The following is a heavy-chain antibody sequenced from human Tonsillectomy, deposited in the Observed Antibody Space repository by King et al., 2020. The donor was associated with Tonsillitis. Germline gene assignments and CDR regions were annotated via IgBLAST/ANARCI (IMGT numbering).Heavy chain of an antibody. D-gene: IGHD4/OR15-4a*01. CDR1: GFTFSSYA. V-gene: IGHV3-30*04. Sequence: VQLVESGGGVVQPGRSLRLSCAASGFTFSSYAMHWVRQAPGKGLEWVAVISYDGSNKYYADSVKGRFTISRDNSKNTLYLQMNSLRAEDTAVYYCARAGYMTINWSYFDYWGQGTLVTVSS. CDR3: ARAGYMTINWSYFDY. J-gene: IGHJ4*02. CDR2: ISYDGSNK.